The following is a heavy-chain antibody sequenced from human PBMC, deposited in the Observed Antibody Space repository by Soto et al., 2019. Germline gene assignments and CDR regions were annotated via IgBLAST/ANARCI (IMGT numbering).Heavy chain of an antibody. Sequence: QVQLVESGGGLVKPGESLRLSCAASGFTFSGYDMTWVRQAPGKGLEWVSYISYTGRDTFYGESVKGRFAISRDNAKNSVYLQMNSLRAEDTAVYFCASLYWYRCDYWGQGTPVPVSS. J-gene: IGHJ4*02. CDR2: ISYTGRDT. CDR3: ASLYWYRCDY. CDR1: GFTFSGYD. V-gene: IGHV3-11*01. D-gene: IGHD1-20*01.